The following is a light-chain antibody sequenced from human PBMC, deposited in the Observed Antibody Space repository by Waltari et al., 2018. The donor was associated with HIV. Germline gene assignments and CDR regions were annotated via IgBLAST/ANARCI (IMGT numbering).Light chain of an antibody. CDR3: CSYAGNYPVL. V-gene: IGLV2-11*01. CDR1: SSDVGGYNY. CDR2: DVT. J-gene: IGLJ3*02. Sequence: QSALTQPRSVSGSPGQSVTISCTGTSSDVGGYNYVSWYQQNPGKAPKFIFHDVTKRPSGVPDRFAGSKSGNTASLTISGLQAEDEADYYCCSYAGNYPVLFGGGTKLTVL.